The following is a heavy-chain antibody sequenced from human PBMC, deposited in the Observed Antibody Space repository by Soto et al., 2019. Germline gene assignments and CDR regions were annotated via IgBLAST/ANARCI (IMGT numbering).Heavy chain of an antibody. CDR3: AMYLVVVPREGFRFDP. D-gene: IGHD2-2*01. Sequence: GASVKVSCKASGGTFSSYAISWVRQAPGQGLEWMGGIISIFGIANYAQKFQGRVTITADESTSTAYMELSSLRSEDTTVYYCAMYLVVVPREGFRFDPWGQGTLVTVSS. V-gene: IGHV1-69*13. J-gene: IGHJ5*02. CDR1: GGTFSSYA. CDR2: IISIFGIA.